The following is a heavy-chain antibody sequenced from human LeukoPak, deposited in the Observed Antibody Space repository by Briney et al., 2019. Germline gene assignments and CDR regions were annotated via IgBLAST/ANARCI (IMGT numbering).Heavy chain of an antibody. CDR2: ISSSGSTI. J-gene: IGHJ4*02. V-gene: IGHV3-48*03. Sequence: PGGSLRLSCAASGFTFSSYEMNWVRQAPGKGLEWVSYISSSGSTIYYADSVKGRFTISRDNAKNSLYLQMNSLRAEDTTVYYCARDRGYNSRGFDYWGQGTLVTVSS. CDR1: GFTFSSYE. CDR3: ARDRGYNSRGFDY. D-gene: IGHD5-24*01.